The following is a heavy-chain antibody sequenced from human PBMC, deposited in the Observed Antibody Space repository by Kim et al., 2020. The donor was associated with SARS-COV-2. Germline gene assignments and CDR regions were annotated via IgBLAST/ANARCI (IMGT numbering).Heavy chain of an antibody. D-gene: IGHD6-13*01. CDR3: AREAPYSSSWYMERAEYFQH. Sequence: SETLSLTCTVSGGSISSGSYYWSWIRQPAGKGLEWIGRIYTSGSTNYNPSLKSRVTISVDTSKNQFSLKLSSVTAADTAVYYCAREAPYSSSWYMERAEYFQHWGQGTLVTVSS. CDR2: IYTSGST. V-gene: IGHV4-61*02. CDR1: GGSISSGSYY. J-gene: IGHJ1*01.